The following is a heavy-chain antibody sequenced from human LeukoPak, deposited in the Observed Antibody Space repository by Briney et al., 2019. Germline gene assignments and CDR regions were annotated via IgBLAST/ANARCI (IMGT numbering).Heavy chain of an antibody. CDR3: ASSKYYDFWSGTNGPFDY. Sequence: PGRSLRLSCAASGFTFSSYSMNWVRQAPGKGLEWVSSISSSSSYIYYADSVKGRFTISRDNAKNSLYLQMNSLRAEDTAVYYCASSKYYDFWSGTNGPFDYWGQGTLVTVSS. CDR1: GFTFSSYS. D-gene: IGHD3-3*01. CDR2: ISSSSSYI. V-gene: IGHV3-21*01. J-gene: IGHJ4*02.